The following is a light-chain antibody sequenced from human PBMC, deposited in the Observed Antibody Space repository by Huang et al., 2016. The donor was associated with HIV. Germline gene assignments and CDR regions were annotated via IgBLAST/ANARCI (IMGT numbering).Light chain of an antibody. CDR3: QQRSNSFT. CDR2: DAS. J-gene: IGKJ3*01. CDR1: QSVSTY. V-gene: IGKV3-11*01. Sequence: EIVLTQSPATLSLSPGERATLSCRASQSVSTYLAWYQQKPGQAPRLLIYDASNRATGIPARFSGSGSGTDFTLTISSREPEDFADYYCQQRSNSFTFGPGTKVDIK.